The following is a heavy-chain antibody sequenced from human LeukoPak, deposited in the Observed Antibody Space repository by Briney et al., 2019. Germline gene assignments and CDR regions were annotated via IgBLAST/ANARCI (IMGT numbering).Heavy chain of an antibody. J-gene: IGHJ4*02. CDR1: GFTFSSHS. CDR3: ARAIAVAGPYYFDY. Sequence: GGSLRLSCVASGFTFSSHSMNWVRQAPGKGLEWVASISSGSDHIYYADSVKGRFTLSRDNARNSLYLQMDSLRVEDTAVYYCARAIAVAGPYYFDYWGQGTLVTVSS. V-gene: IGHV3-21*01. D-gene: IGHD6-19*01. CDR2: ISSGSDHI.